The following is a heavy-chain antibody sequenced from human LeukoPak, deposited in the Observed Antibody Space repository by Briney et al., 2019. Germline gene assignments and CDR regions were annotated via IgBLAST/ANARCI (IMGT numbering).Heavy chain of an antibody. D-gene: IGHD6-13*01. CDR1: GGSFSGYY. J-gene: IGHJ4*02. CDR3: ARVWYSSSWTIDY. CDR2: ISHSGSI. V-gene: IGHV4-34*01. Sequence: PSETLSLTCAVYGGSFSGYYWSWIRQPPGKGLEWIGEISHSGSINYNPSLKSRVTISVDTSKNQFSLKLSSVTAADTAVYYCARVWYSSSWTIDYWGQGTLVTVSS.